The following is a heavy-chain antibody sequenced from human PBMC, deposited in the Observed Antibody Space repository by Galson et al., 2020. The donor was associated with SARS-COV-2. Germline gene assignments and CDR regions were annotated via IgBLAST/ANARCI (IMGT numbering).Heavy chain of an antibody. CDR2: IWYDGSNK. CDR1: GFTFSSYG. J-gene: IGHJ4*02. V-gene: IGHV3-33*01. CDR3: ARDFAFGSYYDSSGYYK. Sequence: QAGGSLRISCAASGFTFSSYGMHWVRQAPGKGLEWVAVIWYDGSNKYYADSVKGRLTISRDNSKNTLYLQMNSLRAEDTAVYYCARDFAFGSYYDSSGYYKWGQGTLVTVSS. D-gene: IGHD3-22*01.